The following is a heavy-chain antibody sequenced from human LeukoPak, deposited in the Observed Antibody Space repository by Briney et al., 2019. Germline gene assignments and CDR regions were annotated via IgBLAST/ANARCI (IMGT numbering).Heavy chain of an antibody. J-gene: IGHJ4*02. CDR2: LYSGGAT. V-gene: IGHV3-53*01. CDR3: TKLKGWYGAGFFDY. D-gene: IGHD6-19*01. CDR1: GFTVSSNY. Sequence: GSLRLSCAASGFTVSSNYMSRVRQPAGKGLEWVSVLYSGGATFYADSVKGRFTISRDTSKNTLCLQMNDLRADDTAVYYCTKLKGWYGAGFFDYWGQGTLVTVSS.